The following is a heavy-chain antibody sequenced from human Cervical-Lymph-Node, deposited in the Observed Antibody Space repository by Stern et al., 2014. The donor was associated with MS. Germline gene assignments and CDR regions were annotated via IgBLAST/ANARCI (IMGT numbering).Heavy chain of an antibody. CDR2: IFPVFGTP. V-gene: IGHV1-69*01. J-gene: IGHJ5*02. D-gene: IGHD6-13*01. CDR3: ALSSETSDRWYSLGYDL. CDR1: GGTFSKFP. Sequence: VQLVQSGAEETKPGSSVKVSCKASGGTFSKFPSSWVRQAPGQGLEWMGGIFPVFGTPSYAQEYRRRVTITADVSTSTVYMELSSLRSDDTAVYYCALSSETSDRWYSLGYDLWGQGTLVTVSS.